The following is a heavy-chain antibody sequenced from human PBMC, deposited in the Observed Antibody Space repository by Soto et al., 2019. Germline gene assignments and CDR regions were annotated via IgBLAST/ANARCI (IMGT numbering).Heavy chain of an antibody. Sequence: EVQLVESGGGLVQPGGSLRLSCAASGFSFSKYWMNWVRQAPGEGLVWVSRLNGDGSTTVYADSVKGRFTISRDNAKNTLYLQMNSLSAEDTAVYFCVRDLGYCMAAECSSWGQGTLVTVSS. CDR1: GFSFSKYW. J-gene: IGHJ4*02. D-gene: IGHD2-15*01. CDR2: LNGDGSTT. V-gene: IGHV3-74*01. CDR3: VRDLGYCMAAECSS.